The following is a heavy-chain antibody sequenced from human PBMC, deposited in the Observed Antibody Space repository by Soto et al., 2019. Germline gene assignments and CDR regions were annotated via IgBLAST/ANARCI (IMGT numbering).Heavy chain of an antibody. CDR2: ISSNGGST. V-gene: IGHV3-64D*08. CDR3: VTGGAVAGISVYYFDY. J-gene: IGHJ4*02. CDR1: GFTFSSYA. D-gene: IGHD6-19*01. Sequence: GGSLRLSCSASGFTFSSYAMHWVRQAPGKGLEYVSAISSNGGSTYYADSVKGRFTISRDNSKNTLYLQMSSLRAEDTAVYYCVTGGAVAGISVYYFDYWGQGTLVTVSS.